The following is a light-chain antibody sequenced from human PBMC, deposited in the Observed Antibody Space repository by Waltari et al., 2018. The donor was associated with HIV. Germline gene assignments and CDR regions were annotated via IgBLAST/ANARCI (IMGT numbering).Light chain of an antibody. CDR1: RSVSSY. CDR2: DAS. V-gene: IGKV3-11*01. CDR3: QPSSNWPRT. Sequence: IVLTQSPATVPLSPGARSTHSCKTRRSVSSYLAWYQQKPGQAPRLLIYDASNRATVIPARISGRGSGTDFTLTNSSLGPEDYAVYYCQPSSNWPRTSGGGTKVEIK. J-gene: IGKJ4*01.